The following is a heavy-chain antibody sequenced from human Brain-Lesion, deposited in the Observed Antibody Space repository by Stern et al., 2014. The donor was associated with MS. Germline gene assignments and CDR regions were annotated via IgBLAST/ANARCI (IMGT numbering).Heavy chain of an antibody. CDR1: GFTFSRYW. D-gene: IGHD2-2*01. CDR2: IKEDGSEQ. V-gene: IGHV3-7*01. CDR3: ARRVLVAMGGYPKTLDV. Sequence: MQLVQSGGVLVQPGGSLKLSCAASGFTFSRYWMTWVRQAPGKGLEWVANIKEDGSEQYYVDPVKGRFTMSRDNAKNSLYLQMNSLRAEDTAVYYCARRVLVAMGGYPKTLDVWGRGTTVTVSS. J-gene: IGHJ6*02.